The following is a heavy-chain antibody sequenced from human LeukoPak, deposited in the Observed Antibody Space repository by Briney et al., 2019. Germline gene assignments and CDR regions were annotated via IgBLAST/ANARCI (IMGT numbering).Heavy chain of an antibody. Sequence: GESLKISCKGSGYSFTSYWIGWVRQMPGKGLEWMGIIYPGDSDTRYSPSFQGQVTISADKSISTAYLQWSSLKASDTAMYYCARQRVATITDLSVDYWGQGTLVTVSS. V-gene: IGHV5-51*01. CDR1: GYSFTSYW. D-gene: IGHD5-12*01. CDR2: IYPGDSDT. CDR3: ARQRVATITDLSVDY. J-gene: IGHJ4*02.